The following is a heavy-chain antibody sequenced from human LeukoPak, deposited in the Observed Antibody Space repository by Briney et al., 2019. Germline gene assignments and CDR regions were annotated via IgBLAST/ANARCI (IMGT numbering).Heavy chain of an antibody. CDR3: ARPHDGKMIGAFDY. Sequence: GASVKVSCKASGGTFSSYAISWVRQVPGQGLEWMGGIIPIFGTANYAQKFQGRVTITADESTSTAYMELSSLRSEDTAVYYCARPHDGKMIGAFDYWGQGTLVTVSS. CDR2: IIPIFGTA. J-gene: IGHJ4*02. V-gene: IGHV1-69*13. D-gene: IGHD3-22*01. CDR1: GGTFSSYA.